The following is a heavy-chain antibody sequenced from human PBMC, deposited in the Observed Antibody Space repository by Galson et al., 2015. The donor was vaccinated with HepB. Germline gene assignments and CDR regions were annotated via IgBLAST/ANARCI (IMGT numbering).Heavy chain of an antibody. CDR1: GGTFSSYA. Sequence: SVKVSCKASGGTFSSYAISWVRQAPGQGLEWMGGIIPIFGTANYAQKFQGRVTITADESTSTAYMELSSLRSEDTAVYYCARGEGIVEMATIGGTFDYWGQGTLVTVSS. CDR3: ARGEGIVEMATIGGTFDY. J-gene: IGHJ4*02. D-gene: IGHD5-24*01. CDR2: IIPIFGTA. V-gene: IGHV1-69*13.